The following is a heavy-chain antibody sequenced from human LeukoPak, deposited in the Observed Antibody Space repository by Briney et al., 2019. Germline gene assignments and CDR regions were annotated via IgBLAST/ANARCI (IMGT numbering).Heavy chain of an antibody. CDR1: GFTFSSYA. CDR2: ISGSGGST. J-gene: IGHJ4*02. D-gene: IGHD3-3*01. V-gene: IGHV3-23*01. CDR3: AKHHYDFWSGSIN. Sequence: GGSLRLSCAASGFTFSSYAMSWVRQAPGKGLEWVSAISGSGGSTYYADSVKGRFTISRDNSKHTLYLQMNSLRAEDTAVYYCAKHHYDFWSGSINWGQGTLVTVSS.